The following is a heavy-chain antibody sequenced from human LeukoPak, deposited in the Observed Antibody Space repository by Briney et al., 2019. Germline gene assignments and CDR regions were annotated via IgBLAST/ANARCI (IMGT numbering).Heavy chain of an antibody. CDR1: GGSISSSNYY. D-gene: IGHD3-9*01. CDR3: ARSYDILTGYYHNWFDP. J-gene: IGHJ5*02. CDR2: FYYSGTS. Sequence: SETLSLTCTVSGGSISSSNYYWGWIRQPPGKGLEWIGSFYYSGTSYYNPSLKSQVTMSADTSKNELSLELRSVTAADTAVYYCARSYDILTGYYHNWFDPWGQGTLVTVSS. V-gene: IGHV4-39*07.